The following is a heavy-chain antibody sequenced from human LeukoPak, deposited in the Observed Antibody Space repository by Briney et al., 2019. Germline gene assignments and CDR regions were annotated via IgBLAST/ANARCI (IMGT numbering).Heavy chain of an antibody. Sequence: SETLSLTCTVSGGSISSYYWSWIRQPPGKGLGWIGYIYYSGSTNYNPSLKSRVTISVDTSKNQFSLKLSSVTAADTAVYYCARGSGNLWFGELYASNWFDPWGQGTLVTVSS. CDR3: ARGSGNLWFGELYASNWFDP. V-gene: IGHV4-59*01. D-gene: IGHD3-10*01. CDR2: IYYSGST. CDR1: GGSISSYY. J-gene: IGHJ5*02.